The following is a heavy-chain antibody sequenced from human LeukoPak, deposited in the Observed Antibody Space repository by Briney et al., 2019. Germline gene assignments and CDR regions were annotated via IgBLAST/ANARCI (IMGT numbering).Heavy chain of an antibody. CDR1: GYTCTSCY. D-gene: IGHD4-23*01. CDR2: INPSGGST. V-gene: IGHV1-46*01. CDR3: ARGDYGGAFDI. Sequence: ASVKVSCKASGYTCTSCYMHWVRQAPGQGLEWMGIINPSGGSTSYAQKFQGRVTMTRDTSTSTVYMELSSLRSEDTAVYYCARGDYGGAFDIWGQGTMVTVSS. J-gene: IGHJ3*02.